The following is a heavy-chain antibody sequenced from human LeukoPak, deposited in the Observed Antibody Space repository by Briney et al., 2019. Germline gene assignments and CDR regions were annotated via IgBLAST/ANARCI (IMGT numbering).Heavy chain of an antibody. CDR3: ARWQTGMDY. CDR1: GFTFSNFA. J-gene: IGHJ4*02. CDR2: ISSNGGST. D-gene: IGHD3-10*01. V-gene: IGHV3-64*01. Sequence: GGSLRLSCAASGFTFSNFAMHWVRQAPGKGLEYVSGISSNGGSTYYANSVKGRFTISRDNSKNTLFLQMGSLRAEDMAVYYCARWQTGMDYWGQGTLVTVSS.